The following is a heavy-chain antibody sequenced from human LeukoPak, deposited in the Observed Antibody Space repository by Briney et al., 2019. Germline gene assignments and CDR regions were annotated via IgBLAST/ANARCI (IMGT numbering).Heavy chain of an antibody. CDR2: ISSNSRYR. D-gene: IGHD6-13*01. CDR3: ARVAEAAAFDS. V-gene: IGHV3-21*06. Sequence: GGSLRLSCTASGFTFSGAWMTWVRQAPGKGLEWVSSISSNSRYRYYADSMRGRFTISRDNAKNSLYLQMNSLKPEDTAVYYCARVAEAAAFDSWGQGTLVTVSS. J-gene: IGHJ4*02. CDR1: GFTFSGAW.